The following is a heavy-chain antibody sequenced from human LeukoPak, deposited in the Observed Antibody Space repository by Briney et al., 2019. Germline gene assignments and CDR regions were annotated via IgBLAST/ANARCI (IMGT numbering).Heavy chain of an antibody. J-gene: IGHJ4*02. V-gene: IGHV3-74*01. CDR2: INSDGSST. D-gene: IGHD1-26*01. CDR1: GFTFSSYW. CDR3: ARDRNTGSSYENLFEY. Sequence: GGSLRLSCAASGFTFSSYWMHWVRQAPGKGLVWVSRINSDGSSTSYADSVKGRFTISRDNAKNTLYLQMNSLRAEDTSVYYCARDRNTGSSYENLFEYWGQGSLVAVSS.